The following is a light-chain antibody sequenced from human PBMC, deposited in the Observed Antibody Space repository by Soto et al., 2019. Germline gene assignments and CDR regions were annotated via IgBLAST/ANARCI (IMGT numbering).Light chain of an antibody. J-gene: IGKJ1*01. CDR1: QSVSSN. CDR2: GAS. V-gene: IGKV3-15*01. Sequence: EVVMTQSPATLSVSPGERASLSRRASQSVSSNLAWYQQKPGQAPRLLIYGASTRAAGIPARFSGSGSGTDFTLTITSLQSEDFGVYYCHQHNNWWTFGQGTKVDI. CDR3: HQHNNWWT.